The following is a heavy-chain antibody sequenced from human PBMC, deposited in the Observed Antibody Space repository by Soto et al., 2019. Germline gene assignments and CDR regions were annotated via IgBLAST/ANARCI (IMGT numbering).Heavy chain of an antibody. V-gene: IGHV4-30-4*01. CDR3: ARAPHKSHYYGMDV. J-gene: IGHJ6*02. Sequence: SETLSLTCTVSGGSISSGDYYWSWIRQPPGKGLEWIGYIYYSGSTYYNPSLKSRVTISLDTSKNQFSLKLSSVTAADTAVYYCARAPHKSHYYGMDVWGQGTTVTVSS. CDR2: IYYSGST. CDR1: GGSISSGDYY.